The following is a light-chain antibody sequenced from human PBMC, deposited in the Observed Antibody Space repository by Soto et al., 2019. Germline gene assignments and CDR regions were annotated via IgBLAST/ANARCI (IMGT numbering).Light chain of an antibody. CDR2: GAS. Sequence: EIVLTQSPGTLSLSPGERATLSCRASQSVSSTYLAWDQQKPGQAPRLRIYGASIRATGVPDRFSGSGSGTDFNLTISRLEPEDFAVYYCQQYGSSPYTFGQGTKLEIK. CDR3: QQYGSSPYT. V-gene: IGKV3-20*01. CDR1: QSVSSTY. J-gene: IGKJ2*01.